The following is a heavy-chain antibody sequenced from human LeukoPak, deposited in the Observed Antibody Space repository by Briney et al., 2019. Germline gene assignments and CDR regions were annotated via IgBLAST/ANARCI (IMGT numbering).Heavy chain of an antibody. Sequence: GGSLRLSCAASGFTFSDYYMSWIRQAPGKGLEWVSYISSSGSTIYYADSVKGRFTISRDNAKNSLYLQMNSLRAEDTAVYYCARDRARGVGKSSWFDPWGQGGLVTVSS. CDR2: ISSSGSTI. V-gene: IGHV3-11*04. D-gene: IGHD3-10*01. CDR1: GFTFSDYY. J-gene: IGHJ5*02. CDR3: ARDRARGVGKSSWFDP.